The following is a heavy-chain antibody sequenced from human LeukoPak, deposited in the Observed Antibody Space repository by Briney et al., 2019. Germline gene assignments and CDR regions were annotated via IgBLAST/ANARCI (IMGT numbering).Heavy chain of an antibody. Sequence: SETLSLTCTVSGGSISSSSYYWGWIRQPPGKGLEWIGSIYYSGSTYYNPSLKSRVTISVDTSKNQFSLKLSSVTAADTAVHYCARITMPFNDAFDIWGQGTMVTVSS. V-gene: IGHV4-39*01. J-gene: IGHJ3*02. CDR2: IYYSGST. CDR1: GGSISSSSYY. D-gene: IGHD3-10*01. CDR3: ARITMPFNDAFDI.